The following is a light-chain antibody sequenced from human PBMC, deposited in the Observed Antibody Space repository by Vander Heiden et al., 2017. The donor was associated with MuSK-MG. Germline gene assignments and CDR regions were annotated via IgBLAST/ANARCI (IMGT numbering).Light chain of an antibody. CDR3: CSYAGSNTYPGV. V-gene: IGLV2-8*01. J-gene: IGLJ3*02. Sequence: SALTQPPPAPGAPGPSVTIACTRTSSYVFTDDYASLYQQHPCKAHTLSIFVCTKRPAGVPDGCSFSNSGDTDALTVSTLQAEDEGEYDCCSYAGSNTYPGVFGGGTKLTVL. CDR2: VCT. CDR1: SSYVFTDDY.